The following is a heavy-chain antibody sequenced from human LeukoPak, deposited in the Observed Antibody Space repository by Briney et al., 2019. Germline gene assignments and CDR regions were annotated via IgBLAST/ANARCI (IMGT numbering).Heavy chain of an antibody. CDR2: ISAYNGNT. CDR1: GYTFASYG. V-gene: IGHV1-18*01. Sequence: ASVKVSCKASGYTFASYGISWVREAPGQGLEWMGWISAYNGNTNYAQKFQSRVTMTTDTSTSTAYMEVRSLRSDDTAVYYCARDAVHGSNVYIWFDLWGQGTLVTVSS. CDR3: ARDAVHGSNVYIWFDL. J-gene: IGHJ5*02. D-gene: IGHD1-26*01.